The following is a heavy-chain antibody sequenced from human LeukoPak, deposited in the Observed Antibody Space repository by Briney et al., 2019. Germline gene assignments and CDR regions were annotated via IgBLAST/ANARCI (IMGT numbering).Heavy chain of an antibody. CDR3: ARGVVRGGWYHLFDY. D-gene: IGHD6-19*01. V-gene: IGHV1-2*02. J-gene: IGHJ4*02. CDR1: GYTFTGYY. CDR2: INPNSGGT. Sequence: ASVKVSCKASGYTFTGYYMHWVRQAPGQGLEWMGWINPNSGGTNYAQKFQGRVTITRNTSISTAYMELSSLRSEDTAVYYCARGVVRGGWYHLFDYWGQGTLVTVSS.